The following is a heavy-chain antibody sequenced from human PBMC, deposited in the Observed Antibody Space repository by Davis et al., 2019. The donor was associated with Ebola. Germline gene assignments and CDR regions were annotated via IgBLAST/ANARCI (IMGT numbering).Heavy chain of an antibody. CDR2: INSDGSST. CDR1: GFTFSSYW. V-gene: IGHV3-74*01. D-gene: IGHD6-13*01. CDR3: ARGHSSSWYSYYYGMDV. Sequence: HTGGSLRLSCAASGFTFSSYWMHWVHQAPGKGLVWVSRINSDGSSTSYADSVKGRFTISRDNAKNTLYLQMNSLRAEDTAVYYCARGHSSSWYSYYYGMDVWGKGTTVTVSS. J-gene: IGHJ6*04.